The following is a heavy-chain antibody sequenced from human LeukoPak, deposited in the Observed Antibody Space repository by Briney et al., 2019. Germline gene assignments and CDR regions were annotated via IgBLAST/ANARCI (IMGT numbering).Heavy chain of an antibody. V-gene: IGHV3-48*03. CDR3: ARGAHRIATTSKIDY. J-gene: IGHJ4*02. Sequence: GGSLRLSCVASGFTFHNYEMNWVRQAPGKGLEWVSYISSSGATIYYADAVKGRFTISRDNSKNTLYLQMNSLRAEDTAVYYCARGAHRIATTSKIDYWGQGTLVTVSS. CDR2: ISSSGATI. D-gene: IGHD6-13*01. CDR1: GFTFHNYE.